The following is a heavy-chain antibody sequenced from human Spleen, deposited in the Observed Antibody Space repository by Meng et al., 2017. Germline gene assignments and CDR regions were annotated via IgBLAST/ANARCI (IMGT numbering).Heavy chain of an antibody. CDR3: ARGRGRNPVDY. CDR1: GYTFTSYA. CDR2: ITTNTGNP. D-gene: IGHD1-14*01. J-gene: IGHJ4*02. V-gene: IGHV7-4-1*02. Sequence: QLQLVQSGAEVKKPGASVKVSCKASGYTFTSYAMSWARQAPGQGLEWMGWITTNTGNPTYAQGFTGRFVFSLDTSVSTAYLQISSLKAEDTAVYYCARGRGRNPVDYWGQGTLVTVSS.